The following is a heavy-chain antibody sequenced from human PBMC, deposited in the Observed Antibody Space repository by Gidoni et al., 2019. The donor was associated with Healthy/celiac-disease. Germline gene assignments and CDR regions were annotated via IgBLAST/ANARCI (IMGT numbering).Heavy chain of an antibody. V-gene: IGHV1-18*01. CDR2: ISAYNGNT. Sequence: QVQLVQSGAEVKKPGASAKVSCKASGYTFTTYGIRWVRQAPGQGLEWMGWISAYNGNTNNAQKLKSKGTMTTDTSTSTAYMELRSLRSDDTAVYYCAREPPSFYCGGDCYRDFDIWGQGTMVTVSS. J-gene: IGHJ3*02. D-gene: IGHD2-21*02. CDR3: AREPPSFYCGGDCYRDFDI. CDR1: GYTFTTYG.